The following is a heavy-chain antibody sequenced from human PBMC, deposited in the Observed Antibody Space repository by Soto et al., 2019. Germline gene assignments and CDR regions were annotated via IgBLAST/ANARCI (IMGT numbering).Heavy chain of an antibody. Sequence: QLQLQESGPGLVKPSETLSLTCTVSVGSISTSNYYWGWVRQPPGKELYWIGNIYYCGTTYYTPSLKSRVTISVDTSNNQFSLNLNSVTASDTAVYYCATFVVPASRHTDFDCWGPGTLVTFSS. V-gene: IGHV4-39*01. D-gene: IGHD2-15*01. CDR2: IYYCGTT. CDR3: ATFVVPASRHTDFDC. J-gene: IGHJ4*02. CDR1: VGSISTSNYY.